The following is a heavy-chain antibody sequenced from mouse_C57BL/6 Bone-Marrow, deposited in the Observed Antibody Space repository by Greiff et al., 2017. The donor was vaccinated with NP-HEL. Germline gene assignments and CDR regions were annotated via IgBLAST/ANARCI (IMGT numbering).Heavy chain of an antibody. CDR2: INPNNGGT. V-gene: IGHV1-26*01. CDR1: GYTFTDYY. D-gene: IGHD2-5*01. J-gene: IGHJ3*01. CDR3: ANLYYSNYDWFAY. Sequence: EVQLQQSGPELVKPGASVKISCKASGYTFTDYYMNWVKQSHGKSLEWIGDINPNNGGTSYNQKFKGKATLTVDKSSSTAYMELRSLTSEDSAVYYCANLYYSNYDWFAYWGQGTLVTVSA.